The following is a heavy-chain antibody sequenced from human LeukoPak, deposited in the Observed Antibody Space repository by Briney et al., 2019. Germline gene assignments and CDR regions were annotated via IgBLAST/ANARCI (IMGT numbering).Heavy chain of an antibody. V-gene: IGHV3-7*01. CDR3: ARGSSSWYAY. CDR2: IKQDGSEK. D-gene: IGHD6-13*01. Sequence: GGSLRLSCAASGFTLSTYWMNWVRQAPGKGLEWVATIKQDGSEKYYVDSVKGRFTISRDNAKNSLYLQMNSLRAEDTSVYYCARGSSSWYAYWGQGTLVTVSS. CDR1: GFTLSTYW. J-gene: IGHJ4*02.